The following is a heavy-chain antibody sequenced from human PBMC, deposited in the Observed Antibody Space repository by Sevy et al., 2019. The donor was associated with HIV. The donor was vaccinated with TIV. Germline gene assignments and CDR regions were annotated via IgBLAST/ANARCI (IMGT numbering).Heavy chain of an antibody. J-gene: IGHJ4*02. CDR1: GYTFKTYG. CDR2: ISAYSGDT. Sequence: ASVKVSCKTFGYTFKTYGISWVRQAPGQGLEWMGWISAYSGDTNFAQKFQGRVTMTTDTSTSTAYMDLSSLGSDDTAVYFCARDKPQGVVIIPGSMWGGVDYWGQGTVVTVSS. V-gene: IGHV1-18*01. D-gene: IGHD2-2*01. CDR3: ARDKPQGVVIIPGSMWGGVDY.